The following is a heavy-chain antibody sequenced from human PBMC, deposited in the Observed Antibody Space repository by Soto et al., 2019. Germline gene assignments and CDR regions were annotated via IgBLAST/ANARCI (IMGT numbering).Heavy chain of an antibody. V-gene: IGHV5-51*01. Sequence: PGESLKISCKGSGYDFTKYWIGWVRQMPGKGLEWMGVIQPGDSGTSYSPSFEGQVTFSADKSNGIVYLQWNSLKASDSAMYYCARRLLLPATGWSGFDPWGQGTLVTVSS. CDR1: GYDFTKYW. J-gene: IGHJ5*01. CDR2: IQPGDSGT. CDR3: ARRLLLPATGWSGFDP. D-gene: IGHD2-15*01.